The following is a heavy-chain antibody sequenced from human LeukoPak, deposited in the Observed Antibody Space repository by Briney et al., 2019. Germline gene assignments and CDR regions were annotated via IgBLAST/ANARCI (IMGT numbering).Heavy chain of an antibody. CDR3: ARILDSAWGELGY. V-gene: IGHV3-23*01. D-gene: IGHD6-19*01. CDR1: GFFFNTNA. J-gene: IGHJ4*02. CDR2: IGNSDET. Sequence: GGSLRLSCAASGFFFNTNAMSWVRQAPGMGLEWVAAIGNSDETYYADAVKGRFTISRDNSKNTLYLQMNSLRAEDTAVYYCARILDSAWGELGYWGQGTLVTVSS.